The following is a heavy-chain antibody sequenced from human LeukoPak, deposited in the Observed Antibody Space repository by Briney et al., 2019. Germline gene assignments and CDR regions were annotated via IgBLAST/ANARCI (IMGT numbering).Heavy chain of an antibody. CDR1: GFTFSNYW. Sequence: PGGSLRLSCAASGFTFSNYWMSWVRQAPGKGLEWVANINQDGSEKYYVDSVKGRFTISRDNARSSLYLQMHSLRVEDTAVYYCASVPGSSGAGIFAYWGQGTLVPVSS. D-gene: IGHD6-19*01. CDR2: INQDGSEK. V-gene: IGHV3-7*01. J-gene: IGHJ4*02. CDR3: ASVPGSSGAGIFAY.